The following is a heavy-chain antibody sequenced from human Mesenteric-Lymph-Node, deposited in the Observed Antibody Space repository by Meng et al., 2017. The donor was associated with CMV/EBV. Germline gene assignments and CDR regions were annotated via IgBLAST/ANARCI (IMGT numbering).Heavy chain of an antibody. J-gene: IGHJ5*02. CDR1: GWSFRCYY. D-gene: IGHD5-18*01. Sequence: LTGAVYGWSFRCYYWSWIRQPPGKGLEWIGEINHSGSTNYNPSLKSRVTISVDTSKNQFSLSLSSVTAADTAVYYCARPLGGYSFATWGQGTLVTVSS. CDR3: ARPLGGYSFAT. CDR2: INHSGST. V-gene: IGHV4-34*01.